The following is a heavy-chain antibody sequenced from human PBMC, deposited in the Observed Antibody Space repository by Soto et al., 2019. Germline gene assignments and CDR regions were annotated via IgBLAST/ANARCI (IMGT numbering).Heavy chain of an antibody. CDR2: IKSKTDGGTT. J-gene: IGHJ4*02. Sequence: EVQLVESGGGLVKPGGSLRLSCAASEFTFSNAWMSWVRQAPGKGLEWVGRIKSKTDGGTTDYAAPVKGRFSISRDDSKNTLFLQMNSLKTEDTAVYYCTTSPTVYVNKWLLDYWGQGTLVTVSS. V-gene: IGHV3-15*01. CDR3: TTSPTVYVNKWLLDY. D-gene: IGHD5-12*01. CDR1: EFTFSNAW.